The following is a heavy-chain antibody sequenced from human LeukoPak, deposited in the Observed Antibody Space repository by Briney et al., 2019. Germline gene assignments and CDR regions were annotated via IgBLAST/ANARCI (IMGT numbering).Heavy chain of an antibody. V-gene: IGHV4-34*01. J-gene: IGHJ4*02. Sequence: KPSETLSLTCAVYGGSFSGYYWSWIRQPPGKGLEWIGEINHSGSTNYNLSLKSRVTISVDTSKNQFSLKLSSVTAADTAVYYCARVQNSGYDHPPYYFDYRGQGTLVTVSS. D-gene: IGHD5-12*01. CDR1: GGSFSGYY. CDR2: INHSGST. CDR3: ARVQNSGYDHPPYYFDY.